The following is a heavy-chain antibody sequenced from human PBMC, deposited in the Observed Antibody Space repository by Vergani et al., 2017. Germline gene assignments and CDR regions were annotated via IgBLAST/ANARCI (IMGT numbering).Heavy chain of an antibody. CDR1: GYSFTSYW. J-gene: IGHJ4*02. CDR2: IYPGDSDT. CDR3: ARQNPWGVPAAPFDC. V-gene: IGHV5-51*01. Sequence: EVQLVQSGAEVKTPGESLKISCKGSGYSFTSYWIGWVRQLPGKGLVWLGIIYPGDSDTRYSPSFQGQVTISADQSISTAYLQWSSLKASDTAMYYCARQNPWGVPAAPFDCWGQGTLVTVSS. D-gene: IGHD2-2*01.